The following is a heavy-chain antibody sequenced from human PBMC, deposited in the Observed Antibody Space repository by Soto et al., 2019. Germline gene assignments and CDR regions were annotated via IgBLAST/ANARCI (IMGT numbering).Heavy chain of an antibody. CDR3: ARHITMVRAYYYYMDV. Sequence: SETLSLTCTVSGGSISSSSYYWGWIRQPPGKGLEWIGSIYYSGSTYYNPSLKSRVTISVDTSKNQFSLKLSSVTAADTAVYYCARHITMVRAYYYYMDVWGKGTTVTVSS. D-gene: IGHD3-10*01. CDR2: IYYSGST. V-gene: IGHV4-39*01. J-gene: IGHJ6*03. CDR1: GGSISSSSYY.